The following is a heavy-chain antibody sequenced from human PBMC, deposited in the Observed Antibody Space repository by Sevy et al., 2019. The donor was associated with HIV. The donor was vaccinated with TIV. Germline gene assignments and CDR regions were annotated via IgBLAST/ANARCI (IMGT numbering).Heavy chain of an antibody. V-gene: IGHV3-30-3*01. D-gene: IGHD2-2*01. CDR3: ARAQPLYCSSTSCYSHGMDV. J-gene: IGHJ6*02. CDR1: GFSFSSYA. Sequence: GGSLRLSCAASGFSFSSYAMHWVRQAPGKGLESVAVISYDGSNKYYADSVKGRFTISRDNSKNTLYLQMNSLRAEDTAVYYCARAQPLYCSSTSCYSHGMDVWGQGTTVTVSS. CDR2: ISYDGSNK.